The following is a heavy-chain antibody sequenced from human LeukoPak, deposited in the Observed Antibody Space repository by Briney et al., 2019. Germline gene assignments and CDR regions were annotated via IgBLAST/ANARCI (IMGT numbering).Heavy chain of an antibody. CDR3: ARVVAATHAFDI. V-gene: IGHV4-31*03. Sequence: TLSLTCTVSGGSISSGGYYWSWIRQHPGKGLEWIGYIYYSGSTYYNPSLKSRVTISVDTSKNQFSLKLSSVTAADTAVYYCARVVAATHAFDIWGQGTMVTVSS. CDR1: GGSISSGGYY. D-gene: IGHD3-10*01. CDR2: IYYSGST. J-gene: IGHJ3*02.